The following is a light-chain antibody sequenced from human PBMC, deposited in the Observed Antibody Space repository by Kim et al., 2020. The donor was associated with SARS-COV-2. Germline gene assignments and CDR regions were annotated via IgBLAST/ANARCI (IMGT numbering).Light chain of an antibody. J-gene: IGLJ3*02. CDR2: DVN. V-gene: IGLV2-14*03. CDR3: SSFTTRSTLV. Sequence: GQSISISCTGTSSYIGSYNYVSWHQQHPGKAPKLMIYDVNKRPSGISSRFSGSKSGSTASLTISGLQAEDEADYYCSSFTTRSTLVFGGGTKVTVL. CDR1: SSYIGSYNY.